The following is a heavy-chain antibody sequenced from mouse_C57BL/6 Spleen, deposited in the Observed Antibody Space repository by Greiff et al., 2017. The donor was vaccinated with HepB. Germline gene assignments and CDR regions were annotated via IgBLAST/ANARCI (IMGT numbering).Heavy chain of an antibody. CDR2: IWSGGST. D-gene: IGHD1-1*01. J-gene: IGHJ4*01. V-gene: IGHV2-2*01. CDR3: ASSRHYAMDY. CDR1: GFSLTSYG. Sequence: VQLVESGPGLVQPSQSLSITCTVSGFSLTSYGVHWVRQSPGKGLEWLGVIWSGGSTDYNAAFISRLSISKDNSKSQVFFKMNSLQADDTAIYYCASSRHYAMDYWGQGTSVTVSS.